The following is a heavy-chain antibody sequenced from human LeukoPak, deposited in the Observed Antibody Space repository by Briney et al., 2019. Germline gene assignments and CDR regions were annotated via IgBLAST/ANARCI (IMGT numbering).Heavy chain of an antibody. CDR1: GGSISSSSYY. D-gene: IGHD6-19*01. Sequence: KSSETLSLTCTVSGGSISSSSYYWGWIRQPPGKGLEWIGSIYYSGSTYYNPSLKSRVTISVDTSKNQFSLKLSSVTAADTAVYYCARGLGGVAGTFLRPYYYFDYWGQGTLVTVSS. J-gene: IGHJ4*02. CDR2: IYYSGST. V-gene: IGHV4-39*01. CDR3: ARGLGGVAGTFLRPYYYFDY.